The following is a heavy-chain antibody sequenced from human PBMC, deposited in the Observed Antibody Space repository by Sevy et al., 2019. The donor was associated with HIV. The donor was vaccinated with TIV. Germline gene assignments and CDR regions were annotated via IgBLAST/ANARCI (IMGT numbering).Heavy chain of an antibody. D-gene: IGHD1-7*01. J-gene: IGHJ4*02. CDR3: ARARGNNWNYVHYFDY. V-gene: IGHV1-69*13. CDR2: IIPIFGTA. Sequence: ASVKVSCKASGGTFSSYAISWVRQAPGQGLEWMGGIIPIFGTANYAQKFQGRVTITADESTGTAYMELSSLRSEDTAVYYCARARGNNWNYVHYFDYWGQGTLVTVSS. CDR1: GGTFSSYA.